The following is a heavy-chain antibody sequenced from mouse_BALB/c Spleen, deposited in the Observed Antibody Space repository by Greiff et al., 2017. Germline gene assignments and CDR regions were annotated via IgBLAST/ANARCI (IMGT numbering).Heavy chain of an antibody. V-gene: IGHV2-2*02. D-gene: IGHD2-4*01. CDR3: ARTRGYDYPFAY. CDR2: IWSGGST. Sequence: VKLMESGPGLVQPSQSLSITCTVSGFSLTSYGVHWVRQSPGKGLEWLGVIWSGGSTDYNAAFISRLSISKDNSKSQVFFKMNSLQANDTAIYYCARTRGYDYPFAYWGQGTLVTVSA. J-gene: IGHJ3*01. CDR1: GFSLTSYG.